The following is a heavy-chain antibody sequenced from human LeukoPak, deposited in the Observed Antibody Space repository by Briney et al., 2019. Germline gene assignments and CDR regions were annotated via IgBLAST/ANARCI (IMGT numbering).Heavy chain of an antibody. J-gene: IGHJ3*02. D-gene: IGHD4-17*01. CDR1: GYTFTSYH. CDR3: ARDYGIQNPYDAFDI. CDR2: INPSGGTT. Sequence: GASVKVPCKASGYTFTSYHMHWVRQAPGQGLEWMGIINPSGGTTNYAQKFRGRVTMTRDMSTSTAYMELRSLRSDDTAVYYCARDYGIQNPYDAFDIWGQGTMVTVSS. V-gene: IGHV1-46*01.